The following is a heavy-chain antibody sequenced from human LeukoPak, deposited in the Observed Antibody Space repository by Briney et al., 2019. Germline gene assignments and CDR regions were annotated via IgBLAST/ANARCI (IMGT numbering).Heavy chain of an antibody. Sequence: PGGSLRLSCAASGFTFSSYWMSWVRQAPGKGLEWVANIKQDGSEKYYVDSVKGRFTISRDNAKNSLYLQMNSLRAEDTAVYYCARDIEVVPAAISGYLWTWGQGTLVTVSS. CDR3: ARDIEVVPAAISGYLWT. CDR1: GFTFSSYW. CDR2: IKQDGSEK. J-gene: IGHJ5*02. D-gene: IGHD2-2*01. V-gene: IGHV3-7*01.